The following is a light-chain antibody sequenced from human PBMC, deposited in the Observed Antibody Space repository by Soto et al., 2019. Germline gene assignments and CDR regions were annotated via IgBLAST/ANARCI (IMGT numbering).Light chain of an antibody. V-gene: IGLV2-14*01. Sequence: QSALTQPASVSGSPGQSITLSCTGTSSDVGTYNFVSWYRQHPVKAPILIIFDVSSRPSGISNRFSGSKSGNTASLTISGVQAEDEADYYCSSSANSDTVIFGGGTKVTVL. J-gene: IGLJ2*01. CDR2: DVS. CDR3: SSSANSDTVI. CDR1: SSDVGTYNF.